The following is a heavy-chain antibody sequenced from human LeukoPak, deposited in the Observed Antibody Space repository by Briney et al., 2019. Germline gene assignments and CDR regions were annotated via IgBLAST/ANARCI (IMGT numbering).Heavy chain of an antibody. J-gene: IGHJ3*02. CDR2: ISSSSSYT. V-gene: IGHV3-11*05. Sequence: PGGSLRLSCAASGFTFSDYYMSWIRQAPGKGLEWVSYISSSSSYTNYADSVKGRFTISRDNAKNSLYLQMNSLRAEDTAVYYCARGRFDSSGYYIYDAFDIWGQGTVVTVSS. D-gene: IGHD3-22*01. CDR3: ARGRFDSSGYYIYDAFDI. CDR1: GFTFSDYY.